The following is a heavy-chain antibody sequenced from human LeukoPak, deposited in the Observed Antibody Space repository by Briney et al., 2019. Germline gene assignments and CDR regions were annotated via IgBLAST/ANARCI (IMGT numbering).Heavy chain of an antibody. J-gene: IGHJ4*02. V-gene: IGHV4-34*01. CDR1: GGSFSDYK. D-gene: IGHD4-23*01. Sequence: SETLSLTCAVYGGSFSDYKWTWIRQPPGKGLEWIGEIGHNGTTNYNPSLKGRVTISVDTSKNQFSLRLTSVTAADTAVYYCARTCGGNHFKRLDYWGQGTLVTVSS. CDR2: IGHNGTT. CDR3: ARTCGGNHFKRLDY.